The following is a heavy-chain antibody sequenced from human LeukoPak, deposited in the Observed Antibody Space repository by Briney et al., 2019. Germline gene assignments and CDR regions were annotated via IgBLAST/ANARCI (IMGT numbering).Heavy chain of an antibody. CDR1: GFTFSGSA. V-gene: IGHV3-73*01. D-gene: IGHD1-26*01. CDR2: IDKKDKGYATAT. J-gene: IGHJ5*02. Sequence: GGSLRLSCAASGFTFSGSAIHWVRQSSGKGLEWVGQIDKKDKGYATATAYAASVKGRFTISRDDSINTAYLQMKSLKTEDTALYYCTRDSGTYNWFDPWGQGTLVTASS. CDR3: TRDSGTYNWFDP.